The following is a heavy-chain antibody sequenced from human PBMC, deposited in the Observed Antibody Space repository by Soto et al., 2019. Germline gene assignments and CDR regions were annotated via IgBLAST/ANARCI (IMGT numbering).Heavy chain of an antibody. CDR2: ISGGTT. CDR1: GFTFSSYA. V-gene: IGHV3-23*01. J-gene: IGHJ5*01. CDR3: AKDRGYSGYDNWFDS. D-gene: IGHD5-12*01. Sequence: GGSLILSCAASGFTFSSYAMSWVRQAPGQGLEWVSVISGGTTYYTDSVKGRFTISRDISENTLYLEMNSLRAEDTAVYYCAKDRGYSGYDNWFDSWGQGTLVTSPQ.